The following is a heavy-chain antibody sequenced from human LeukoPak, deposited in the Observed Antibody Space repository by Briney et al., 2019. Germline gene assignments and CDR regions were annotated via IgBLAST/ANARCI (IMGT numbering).Heavy chain of an antibody. J-gene: IGHJ4*02. V-gene: IGHV4-38-2*01. CDR1: GYSISSGYY. CDR3: AKAGVWLPAV. D-gene: IGHD3-9*01. Sequence: PSETLSLTCAVSGYSISSGYYWGWIRQPPGKGLEWIGEIHHSGNTNYSPSLKSRVTISLDKSRNQFSLKLNSVTAADTAVYYCAKAGVWLPAVWGQGTLVTVSS. CDR2: IHHSGNT.